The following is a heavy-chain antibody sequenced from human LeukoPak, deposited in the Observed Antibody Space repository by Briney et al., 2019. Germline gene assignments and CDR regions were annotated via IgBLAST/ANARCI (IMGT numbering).Heavy chain of an antibody. CDR1: GGSFSGYY. D-gene: IGHD2-2*01. CDR2: INHSGST. J-gene: IGHJ5*02. V-gene: IGHV4-34*01. Sequence: KPSETLSLTCAVYGGSFSGYYWSWIRQPPGKGLEWTGEINHSGSTNYNPSLKSRVTISVDTSKNQFSLKLSSVTAADTAVYYCARGHLKVPAAMKGWFDPWGQGTLVTVSS. CDR3: ARGHLKVPAAMKGWFDP.